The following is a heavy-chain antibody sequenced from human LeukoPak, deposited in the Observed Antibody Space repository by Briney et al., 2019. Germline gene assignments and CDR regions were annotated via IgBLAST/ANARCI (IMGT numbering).Heavy chain of an antibody. CDR3: ARFAIVVVPADRSYYMDV. J-gene: IGHJ6*03. D-gene: IGHD2-2*01. CDR2: IYHSGST. CDR1: GYSISSGYY. V-gene: IGHV4-38-2*01. Sequence: PSETLSLTCAVSGYSISSGYYRGWIRQPPGKGLEWIGSIYHSGSTYYNPSLKSRVTISVDTSKNQFSLKLSSVTAADTAVYYCARFAIVVVPADRSYYMDVWGKGTTVTVSS.